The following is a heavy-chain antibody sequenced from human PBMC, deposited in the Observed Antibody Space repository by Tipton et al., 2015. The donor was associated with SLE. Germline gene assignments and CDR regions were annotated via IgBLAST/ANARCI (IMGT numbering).Heavy chain of an antibody. V-gene: IGHV4-39*07. Sequence: TLSLTCTVFDGSLSGYYWAWLRQSPGKGLEWFGSIYYTGTTTYYNSFLKSRVTMSVDTSKNQFSLRLTSVIAADTAVYYCARLHGYSYGLNWFDPWGQGTLISVSS. J-gene: IGHJ5*02. D-gene: IGHD5-18*01. CDR3: ARLHGYSYGLNWFDP. CDR1: DGSLSGYY. CDR2: IYYTGTT.